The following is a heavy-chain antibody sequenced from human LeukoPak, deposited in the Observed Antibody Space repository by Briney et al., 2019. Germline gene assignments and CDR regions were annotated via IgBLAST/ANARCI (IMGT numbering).Heavy chain of an antibody. J-gene: IGHJ4*02. Sequence: SETLSLTCTVSGGSISSYYWSWIRQPPGKGLEWIGYNYYSGSTNYNPSLKSRVTISVDTSKNQFSLKLSSVTAADTAVYYCARDSNNYFDYWGQGTLVTVSS. CDR1: GGSISSYY. CDR3: ARDSNNYFDY. V-gene: IGHV4-59*01. D-gene: IGHD2/OR15-2a*01. CDR2: NYYSGST.